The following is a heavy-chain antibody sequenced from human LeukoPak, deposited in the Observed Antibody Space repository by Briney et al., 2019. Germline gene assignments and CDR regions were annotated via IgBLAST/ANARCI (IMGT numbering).Heavy chain of an antibody. D-gene: IGHD5-24*01. J-gene: IGHJ4*02. Sequence: GESLKISCKGYGSSFTSYRIGWVRQMPGKGLEWMGIIYPGDSDTRYSPSFQGQVTISADKSISTAYLQWSSLKASDTAMYYCARQEDGYNYGDIDYWGQGTLVTVSS. CDR3: ARQEDGYNYGDIDY. CDR2: IYPGDSDT. CDR1: GSSFTSYR. V-gene: IGHV5-51*01.